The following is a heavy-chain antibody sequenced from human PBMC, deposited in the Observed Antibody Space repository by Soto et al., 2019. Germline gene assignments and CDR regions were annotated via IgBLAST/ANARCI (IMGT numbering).Heavy chain of an antibody. Sequence: QVQLQESGPGLVKPSQTLSLTCTVSGGSISDGYYWSWIRQHPGKGLEWIGSISDSGSTSYNPSLKSRLTISVDTSKNQFSLNLSSVTAADMAVYYCARRDRSGYSYWLDTWGQGTLVTVSS. V-gene: IGHV4-31*03. J-gene: IGHJ5*02. CDR2: ISDSGST. D-gene: IGHD3-22*01. CDR1: GGSISDGYY. CDR3: ARRDRSGYSYWLDT.